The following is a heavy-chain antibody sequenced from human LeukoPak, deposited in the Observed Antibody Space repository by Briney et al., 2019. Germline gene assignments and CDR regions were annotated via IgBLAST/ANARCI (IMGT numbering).Heavy chain of an antibody. CDR2: IKSKTAGGTT. CDR1: GFTFSNAW. CDR3: TSDLYPSGGPP. Sequence: PGGSLRLSCAASGFTFSNAWMTWVRQAPGKGLEWVGRIKSKTAGGTTDYAAPVKGRFTISRDDSKSALYLQMNRLKTEDTAVYYCTSDLYPSGGPPWGQGTLVTVSS. V-gene: IGHV3-15*01. J-gene: IGHJ5*02. D-gene: IGHD3-10*01.